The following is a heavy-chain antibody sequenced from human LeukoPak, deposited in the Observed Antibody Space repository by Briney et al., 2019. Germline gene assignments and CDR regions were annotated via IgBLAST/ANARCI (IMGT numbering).Heavy chain of an antibody. J-gene: IGHJ3*02. CDR1: GFTFSSYA. Sequence: PGGSLRLSCAASGFTFSSYAMHWVRQAPGKGLEWVAVISYDETNKYYADSVKGRFTISRDNSKNTLYLQMNSLRAEDTAVYYCARVAYGAQAFDIWGQGTMVTVSS. D-gene: IGHD4-17*01. V-gene: IGHV3-30*04. CDR3: ARVAYGAQAFDI. CDR2: ISYDETNK.